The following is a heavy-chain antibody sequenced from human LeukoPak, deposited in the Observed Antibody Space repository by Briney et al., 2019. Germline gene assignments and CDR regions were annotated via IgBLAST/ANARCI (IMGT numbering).Heavy chain of an antibody. J-gene: IGHJ4*02. CDR3: ATAKAVYDSSGYYQDY. CDR2: FDPEDGET. CDR1: GYTLTELS. D-gene: IGHD3-22*01. Sequence: ASVKVSCKVSGYTLTELSMHWVRQAPGKGLEWMGGFDPEDGETIYAQKFQGRVTMTEDTSTDTAYMELSSLRSEDTAVYYCATAKAVYDSSGYYQDYWGQGTLVTVSS. V-gene: IGHV1-24*01.